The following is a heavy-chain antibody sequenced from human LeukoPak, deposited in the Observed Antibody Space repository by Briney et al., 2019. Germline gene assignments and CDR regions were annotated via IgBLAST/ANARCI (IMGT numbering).Heavy chain of an antibody. CDR1: GGSISSGSYY. CDR3: ARDSSDAPGWYGTGWYDP. CDR2: IYTSGST. D-gene: IGHD6-19*01. V-gene: IGHV4-61*02. J-gene: IGHJ5*02. Sequence: SETLSLTCTVSGGSISSGSYYWSWIRQPAGKGLEWIGRIYTSGSTNYNPSLKSRVTISVDTSKNQFSLKLSSVTAADTAVYYCARDSSDAPGWYGTGWYDPWGQRTLVTVSS.